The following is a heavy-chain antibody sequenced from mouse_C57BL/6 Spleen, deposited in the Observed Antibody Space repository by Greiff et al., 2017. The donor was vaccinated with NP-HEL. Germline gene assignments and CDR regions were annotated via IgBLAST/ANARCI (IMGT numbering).Heavy chain of an antibody. J-gene: IGHJ3*01. CDR2: IYPSDSET. D-gene: IGHD1-1*01. CDR1: GYTFTSYW. CDR3: ARSAYYGSSYGWFAY. V-gene: IGHV1-61*01. Sequence: QVQLQQPGAELVRPGSSVKLSCKASGYTFTSYWMDWVKQRPGQGLEWIGNIYPSDSETHYNQKFKDKATLTVDKSSSTAYMQLSSLTSEDSAVYYCARSAYYGSSYGWFAYWGQGTLVTVSA.